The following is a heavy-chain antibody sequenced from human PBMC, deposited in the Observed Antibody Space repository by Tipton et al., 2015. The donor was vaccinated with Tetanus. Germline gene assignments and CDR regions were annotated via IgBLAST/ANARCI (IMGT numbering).Heavy chain of an antibody. D-gene: IGHD2-15*01. CDR3: AGEADCSGGSCFSGDFDN. Sequence: SLRLSCAASGFIFSSYGIHWVRQAPGKGLEWVAVSWYDGTEKYYADSVKSRFTISRDNSKNTLYLQMNSLRAEDAAVYYCAGEADCSGGSCFSGDFDNWGQGTLVTVSS. CDR2: SWYDGTEK. V-gene: IGHV3-33*01. J-gene: IGHJ4*02. CDR1: GFIFSSYG.